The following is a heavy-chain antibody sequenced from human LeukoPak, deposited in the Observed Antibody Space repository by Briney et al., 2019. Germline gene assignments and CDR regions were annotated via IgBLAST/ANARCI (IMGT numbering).Heavy chain of an antibody. CDR3: AREPISGSQSLDY. Sequence: GGSLILSCAASGFTXXDYYMRWIRQAPGKGLXXXXXISRSGXXXXXXDXXXXXFXXXXXNTXNSXYXQMNSLRAEDTAVYYCAREPISGSQSLDYWGQGTLVTVSS. D-gene: IGHD1-26*01. CDR2: ISRSGXXX. J-gene: IGHJ4*02. V-gene: IGHV3-11*01. CDR1: GFTXXDYY.